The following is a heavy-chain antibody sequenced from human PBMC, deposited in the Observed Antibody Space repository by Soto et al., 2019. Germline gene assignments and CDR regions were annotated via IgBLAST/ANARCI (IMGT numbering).Heavy chain of an antibody. CDR2: IWYDGSNK. CDR3: ARDSCSSTSCYHYYYYMDV. Sequence: GGSLRLSCAASGLTFSSYGMHWVRQAPGKGLEWVAVIWYDGSNKYYADSVKGRFTISRDNSKNTLYLQMNSLRAEDTAVYYCARDSCSSTSCYHYYYYMDVWGKGTTVTV. V-gene: IGHV3-33*01. D-gene: IGHD2-2*01. CDR1: GLTFSSYG. J-gene: IGHJ6*03.